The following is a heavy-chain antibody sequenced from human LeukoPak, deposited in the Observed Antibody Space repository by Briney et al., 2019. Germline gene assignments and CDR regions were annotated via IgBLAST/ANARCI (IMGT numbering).Heavy chain of an antibody. J-gene: IGHJ5*02. CDR3: ARQRFGELLYPNWFDP. CDR2: IYYSGST. V-gene: IGHV4-59*01. Sequence: PSETLSLTCTVSGGSISSYYWSWIRQPPGKGLEWIGYIYYSGSTNYNPSLKSRVTISVDTSKNQFSLKLSSVTAADTAVYYCARQRFGELLYPNWFDPWGQGTLVTVSS. CDR1: GGSISSYY. D-gene: IGHD3-10*01.